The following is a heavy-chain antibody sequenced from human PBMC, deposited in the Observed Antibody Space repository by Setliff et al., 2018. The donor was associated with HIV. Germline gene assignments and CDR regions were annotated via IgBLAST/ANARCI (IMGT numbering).Heavy chain of an antibody. CDR1: GFTFDDYA. Sequence: PGGSLRLSCTASGFTFDDYAMSWVRQAPGEGLEWVGFIRSKTYGGTTEYAASVKGRFTISRDDSKSIAYLQMNSLKTEDTAVYYCTRAGTYYNFWYIDYWGQGTLVTVSS. CDR2: IRSKTYGGTT. D-gene: IGHD3-3*01. CDR3: TRAGTYYNFWYIDY. J-gene: IGHJ4*02. V-gene: IGHV3-49*04.